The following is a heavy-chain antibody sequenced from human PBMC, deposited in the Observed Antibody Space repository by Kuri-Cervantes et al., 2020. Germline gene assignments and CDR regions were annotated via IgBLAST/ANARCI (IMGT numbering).Heavy chain of an antibody. V-gene: IGHV1-18*04. CDR2: ISAYNGDT. CDR1: GYTFTGYY. D-gene: IGHD2-15*01. CDR3: ARGEGYCSGDSCYSWSIDY. J-gene: IGHJ4*02. Sequence: ASVKVSCKASGYTFTGYYMHWVRQAPGQGLEWMRWISAYNGDTNYAQKFQGRVTITADKSTSTAYMELSSLRSEDTAVYYCARGEGYCSGDSCYSWSIDYWGQGTLVTVSS.